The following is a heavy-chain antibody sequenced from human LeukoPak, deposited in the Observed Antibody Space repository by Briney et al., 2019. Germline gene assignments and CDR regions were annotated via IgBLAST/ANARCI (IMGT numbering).Heavy chain of an antibody. V-gene: IGHV4-61*02. Sequence: SQTLSLTCTVSGGSISSGSYFWSWIRQPAGKGLEWIGRIYTSGSTNYNPSLKSRVTISVDMSKNQFSLRLRSVTAADTAVYYCASQYCGGDCKGPGAFDVWGQGTMVAVSS. J-gene: IGHJ3*01. D-gene: IGHD2-21*02. CDR2: IYTSGST. CDR1: GGSISSGSYF. CDR3: ASQYCGGDCKGPGAFDV.